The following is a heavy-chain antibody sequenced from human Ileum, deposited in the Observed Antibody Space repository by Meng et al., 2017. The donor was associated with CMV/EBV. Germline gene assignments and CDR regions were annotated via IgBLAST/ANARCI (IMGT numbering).Heavy chain of an antibody. V-gene: IGHV6-1*01. CDR1: GGSVSSNSAS. CDR2: TNYRSKWYN. Sequence: QVHLQQSGQGLVKPSQTLSLTCAIPGGSVSSNSASWNWVRQPPSTGREWLGRTNYRSKWYNYYAVSVKSRITINPDTSKNHFSLQLNFVTPEDTAVYYCARDDINGWIDYWGQGALVTVSS. D-gene: IGHD6-19*01. J-gene: IGHJ4*02. CDR3: ARDDINGWIDY.